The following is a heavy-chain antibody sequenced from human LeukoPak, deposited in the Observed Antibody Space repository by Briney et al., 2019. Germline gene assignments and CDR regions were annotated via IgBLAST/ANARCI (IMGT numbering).Heavy chain of an antibody. J-gene: IGHJ4*02. V-gene: IGHV1-2*02. D-gene: IGHD3-9*01. Sequence: ASVKVSCKASGYTFTGYYMHWVRQAPGQGLEWMGWINPNSGGTNYAQKFQGRVTMTRDTSISTAYMELSRLRSDDTAVYYCAKGDPTYYDILTGHAECDYWGQGTLVTVSS. CDR2: INPNSGGT. CDR1: GYTFTGYY. CDR3: AKGDPTYYDILTGHAECDY.